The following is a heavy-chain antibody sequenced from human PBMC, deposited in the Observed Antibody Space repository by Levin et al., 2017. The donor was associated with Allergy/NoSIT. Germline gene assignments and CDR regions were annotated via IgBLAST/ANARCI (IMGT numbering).Heavy chain of an antibody. CDR3: ARHRWGGRLRRAFDI. J-gene: IGHJ3*02. Sequence: GESLKISCKGSGYSFTSYWIGWVRQMPGKGLEWMGIIYPGDSDTRYSPSFQGQVTISADKSISTAYLQWSSLKASDTAMYYCARHRWGGRLRRAFDIWGQGTMVTVSS. D-gene: IGHD3-16*01. CDR1: GYSFTSYW. V-gene: IGHV5-51*01. CDR2: IYPGDSDT.